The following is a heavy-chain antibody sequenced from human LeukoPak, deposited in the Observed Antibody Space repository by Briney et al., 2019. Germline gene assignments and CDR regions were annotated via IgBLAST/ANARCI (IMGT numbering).Heavy chain of an antibody. CDR3: ASGVYYDN. D-gene: IGHD3-9*01. CDR1: GFTFSAYS. Sequence: GGSLRLSCAASGFTFSAYSMNWVRQAPGKGLEWVSSISGSSSYIYYADSVKGRFTISRDIARNSLYLQMNGLRAEDTAVYYCASGVYYDNWGQGTLVTVSS. V-gene: IGHV3-21*01. CDR2: ISGSSSYI. J-gene: IGHJ4*02.